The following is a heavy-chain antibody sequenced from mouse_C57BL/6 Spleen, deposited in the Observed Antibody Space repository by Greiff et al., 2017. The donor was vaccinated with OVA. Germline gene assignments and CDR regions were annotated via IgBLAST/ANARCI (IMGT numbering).Heavy chain of an antibody. J-gene: IGHJ2*01. CDR3: ASVSSSYYFDY. CDR1: GYTFTSYW. V-gene: IGHV1-7*01. Sequence: VHLVESGAELAKPGASVKLSCKASGYTFTSYWMHWVKQRPGQGLEWIGYINPSSGYTKYNQKFKDKATLTADKSSSTAYMQLSSLTYEDSAVYYCASVSSSYYFDYWGQGTTLTVSS. CDR2: INPSSGYT. D-gene: IGHD1-1*01.